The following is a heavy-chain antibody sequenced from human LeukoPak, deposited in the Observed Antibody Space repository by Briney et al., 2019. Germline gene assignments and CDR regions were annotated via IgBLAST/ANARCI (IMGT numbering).Heavy chain of an antibody. J-gene: IGHJ6*02. Sequence: SETLSLTCAVYGGSFSGYYWSRIRQPPGKGLEWIGEINHSGSTNYNPSLKSRVTISVDTSKNQFSLKLSSVTAADTAVYYCASGYSYGYARYYYYYYGMDVWGQGTTVTVSS. V-gene: IGHV4-34*01. D-gene: IGHD5-18*01. CDR2: INHSGST. CDR3: ASGYSYGYARYYYYYYGMDV. CDR1: GGSFSGYY.